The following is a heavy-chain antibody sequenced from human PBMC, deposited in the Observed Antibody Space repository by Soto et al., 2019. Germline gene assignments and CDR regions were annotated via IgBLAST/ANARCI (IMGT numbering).Heavy chain of an antibody. CDR2: ISYDGSNK. CDR3: ARDRWELLYGTGYYFDY. CDR1: GFTFSSYA. Sequence: QVQLVESGGGVVQPGRSLRLSCAASGFTFSSYAMHWVRQAPGKGLEWVAVISYDGSNKYYTDSVKGRFTISRDNSKNTLYLQMNSLRAEDTAVYYCARDRWELLYGTGYYFDYWGQGTLVTVSS. D-gene: IGHD1-26*01. V-gene: IGHV3-30-3*01. J-gene: IGHJ4*02.